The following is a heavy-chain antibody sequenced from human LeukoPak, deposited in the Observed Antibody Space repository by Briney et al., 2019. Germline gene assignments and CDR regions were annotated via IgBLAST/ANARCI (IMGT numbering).Heavy chain of an antibody. V-gene: IGHV1-18*01. CDR1: GYTFTSYG. Sequence: ASVKVSCKASGYTFTSYGISWVRQAPGQGLEWMGWISAYNGNTNYAQKLQGRVTMTTDTSTSTAYMELRSLRSDDTAVYYCARGALSHPPTHYYYMDVWGKGTTVTISS. CDR3: ARGALSHPPTHYYYMDV. J-gene: IGHJ6*03. D-gene: IGHD3-16*02. CDR2: ISAYNGNT.